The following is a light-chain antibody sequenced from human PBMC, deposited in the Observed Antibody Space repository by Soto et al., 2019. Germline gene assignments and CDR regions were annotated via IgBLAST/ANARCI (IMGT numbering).Light chain of an antibody. CDR1: TSDIGNYNR. J-gene: IGLJ3*02. CDR2: EVT. CDR3: SSYTTASISVV. V-gene: IGLV2-18*02. Sequence: QSALTRPASVSSSHGPSGHISSTGTTSDIGNYNRVAWYQQPPGTAPKLIIYEVTNRPSGVPDRFSGSKSGNTASLTISGLQAEDEGDYYCSSYTTASISVVFGGGTKVTVL.